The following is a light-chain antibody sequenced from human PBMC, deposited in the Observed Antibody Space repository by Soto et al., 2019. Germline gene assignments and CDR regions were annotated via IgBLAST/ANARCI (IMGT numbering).Light chain of an antibody. CDR1: RRVSSSY. J-gene: IGKJ3*01. Sequence: EIVLTQSPGTLSLSPGERATLSCRASRRVSSSYLAWYQLKPGQAPRLLIFDASPRATGIPDRFSGSGSGVDYTVTIIRLEPEDFAVYYCQQYGGSAFIFDPGTKVNI. CDR2: DAS. CDR3: QQYGGSAFI. V-gene: IGKV3-20*01.